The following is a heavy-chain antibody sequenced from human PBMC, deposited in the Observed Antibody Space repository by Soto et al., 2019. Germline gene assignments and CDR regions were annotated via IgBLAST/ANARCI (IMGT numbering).Heavy chain of an antibody. CDR3: AHKGGGDRILDY. CDR1: GFSLSTRGVG. V-gene: IGHV2-5*02. Sequence: QITLKESGPTLVKPTQTLTLTCTFSGFSLSTRGVGVGWIRQPPGKALEWLALIYWDGFKHYSPSLESRLTIREDTAKNQVVITMTTMDPVDTATYYWAHKGGGDRILDYWGQGTLVTVSS. J-gene: IGHJ4*02. CDR2: IYWDGFK. D-gene: IGHD3-16*01.